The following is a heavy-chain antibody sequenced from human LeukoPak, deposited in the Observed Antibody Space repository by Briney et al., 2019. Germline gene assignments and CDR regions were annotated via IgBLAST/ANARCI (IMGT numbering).Heavy chain of an antibody. D-gene: IGHD2-2*01. CDR2: IRYDESSK. J-gene: IGHJ4*02. Sequence: GGSLRLSCAASGFTFSRYGMHWVRQAPGKGREGVAFIRYDESSKYYADSVKGRFTISRDNSKNTLYLQMNSLIAEDTAVYYCAKGKCSSTSCYLSYYFDYWGQGTLVTVSS. CDR3: AKGKCSSTSCYLSYYFDY. CDR1: GFTFSRYG. V-gene: IGHV3-30*02.